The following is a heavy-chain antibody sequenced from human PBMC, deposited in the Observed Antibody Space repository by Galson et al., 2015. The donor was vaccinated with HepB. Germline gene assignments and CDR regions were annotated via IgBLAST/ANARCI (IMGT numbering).Heavy chain of an antibody. CDR1: GYTFTTYH. V-gene: IGHV1-46*01. Sequence: VKVSCKASGYTFTTYHMHWVRQVSGQGLEWMGIINPSGGSTRYAQKFQGRVTMTRDTSTSTVYMELSSLRSEDTAVYYCARVAHNYGDFPDFWGQGTLVTVSS. J-gene: IGHJ4*02. CDR3: ARVAHNYGDFPDF. CDR2: INPSGGST. D-gene: IGHD4-17*01.